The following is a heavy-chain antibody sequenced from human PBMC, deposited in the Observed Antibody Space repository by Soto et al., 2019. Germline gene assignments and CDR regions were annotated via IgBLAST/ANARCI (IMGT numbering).Heavy chain of an antibody. CDR3: ARHGDGSGYYYGEGYYYYGMDV. V-gene: IGHV5-51*01. D-gene: IGHD3-22*01. CDR2: IYPGDSDT. CDR1: GYSFTSYW. J-gene: IGHJ6*02. Sequence: GESLKISCKGSGYSFTSYWIGWVRQMPGKGLEGMGIIYPGDSDTRYSPSVQGQVTISAAKSNSTAYLQWSSLKASDTAMYYCARHGDGSGYYYGEGYYYYGMDVWGQGTTVTVSS.